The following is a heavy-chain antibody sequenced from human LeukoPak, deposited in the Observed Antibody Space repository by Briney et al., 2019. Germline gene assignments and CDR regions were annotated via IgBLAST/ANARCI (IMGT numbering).Heavy chain of an antibody. D-gene: IGHD5-24*01. V-gene: IGHV4-31*03. CDR3: AEGSRDGYMALVY. Sequence: SQTLSLTCTVSGGSISSGGYYWSWIRQHPGKGLEWIGYIYYSGSTYYNPSLKSRVTISVDTSKNQFSLKLSSVTAADTAVYYCAEGSRDGYMALVYWGREPWSPSPQ. J-gene: IGHJ4*02. CDR1: GGSISSGGYY. CDR2: IYYSGST.